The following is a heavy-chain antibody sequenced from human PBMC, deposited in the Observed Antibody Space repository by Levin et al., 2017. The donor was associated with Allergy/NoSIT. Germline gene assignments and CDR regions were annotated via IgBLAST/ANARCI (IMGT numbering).Heavy chain of an antibody. Sequence: KVSCKGSGDSFSRYWIGWVRQVPGKGLEWMGIIYPGDSDTRYSPSFQGQVTMSADKSINTAYLQWSSLKASDSAIYYCARHDEVVVIPDAISFFYGMDVWGQGTTVTVSS. CDR2: IYPGDSDT. CDR1: GDSFSRYW. J-gene: IGHJ6*02. V-gene: IGHV5-51*01. CDR3: ARHDEVVVIPDAISFFYGMDV. D-gene: IGHD2-2*01.